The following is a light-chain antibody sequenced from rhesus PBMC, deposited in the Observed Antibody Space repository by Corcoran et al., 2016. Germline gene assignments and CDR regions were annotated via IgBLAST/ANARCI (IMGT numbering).Light chain of an antibody. Sequence: QVILTQSPATLSLSPGERATLSCRARQSVSSYLALYQEKPWQAPRLLINGASSRATGIPDRCSGSGSGTDFTLPISSLGPEDVGVYHCYQPSGGWTFGQGTKVEIK. CDR1: QSVSSY. CDR3: YQPSGGWT. V-gene: IGKV3-10*01. CDR2: GAS. J-gene: IGKJ1*01.